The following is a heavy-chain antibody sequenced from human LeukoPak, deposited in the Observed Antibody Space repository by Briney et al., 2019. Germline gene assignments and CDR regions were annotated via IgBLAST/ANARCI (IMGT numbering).Heavy chain of an antibody. CDR2: IYTSGST. V-gene: IGHV4-4*09. CDR1: GGSISSYY. D-gene: IGHD3-22*01. CDR3: ASLYDSSGYYYGH. Sequence: PSETLSLTCTVSGGSISSYYWSWIRQPPGKGLEWIGYIYTSGSTNYNPSLKSRVTISVDTSKNQFSLKLSSVTAADTAVYYCASLYDSSGYYYGHWGQGTLVTVSS. J-gene: IGHJ4*02.